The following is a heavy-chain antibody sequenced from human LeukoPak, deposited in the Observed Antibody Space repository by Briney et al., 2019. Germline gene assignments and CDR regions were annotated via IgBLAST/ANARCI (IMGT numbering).Heavy chain of an antibody. Sequence: PGESLQISCQGSGYSFTSYWIGWVRQLPGKGLEWMGIIYPGDSDTRYSPSFQGQVTISADKSISTAYLQWSSLKASDTAMYYCARPRPIVVVPAAIDAFDIWGQGTMVTVSS. J-gene: IGHJ3*02. CDR2: IYPGDSDT. CDR3: ARPRPIVVVPAAIDAFDI. D-gene: IGHD2-2*01. CDR1: GYSFTSYW. V-gene: IGHV5-51*01.